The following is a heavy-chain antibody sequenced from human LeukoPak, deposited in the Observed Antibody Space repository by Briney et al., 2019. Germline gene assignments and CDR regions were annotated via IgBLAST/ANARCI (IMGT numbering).Heavy chain of an antibody. J-gene: IGHJ4*02. V-gene: IGHV1-18*01. CDR1: GYTFTSYS. Sequence: GASVKVSCKTSGYTFTSYSISWVRQAPGQGLEWMGWISAYNRNANYAQRFQGRVTMTTETSTTTAYMEVRSLTPDDTAVYYCAIDFPPNYTDIYGKRYFDYWGQGTLVTVSS. D-gene: IGHD1-7*01. CDR3: AIDFPPNYTDIYGKRYFDY. CDR2: ISAYNRNA.